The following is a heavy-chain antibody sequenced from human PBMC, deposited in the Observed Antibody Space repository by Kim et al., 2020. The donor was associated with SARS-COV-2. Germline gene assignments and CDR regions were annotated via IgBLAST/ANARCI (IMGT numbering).Heavy chain of an antibody. V-gene: IGHV3-23*01. CDR2: ISGTGTDM. Sequence: GGSLRLSCVASGFGFSNNAMGWVRQAPGKGLEWVSSISGTGTDMYYADPVRGRFTISRDIGKNTLYLQMNSQRADDTARYYCGEDIWEYSAMEAWGHGT. J-gene: IGHJ6*02. CDR3: GEDIWEYSAMEA. CDR1: GFGFSNNA. D-gene: IGHD5-18*01.